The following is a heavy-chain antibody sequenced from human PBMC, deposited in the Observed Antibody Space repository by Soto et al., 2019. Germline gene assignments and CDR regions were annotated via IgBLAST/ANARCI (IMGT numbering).Heavy chain of an antibody. V-gene: IGHV3-15*01. J-gene: IGHJ6*03. CDR3: TTGLRYIVSSYYYYYYMDV. CDR1: GFTFNNAW. CDR2: IKSKADGETT. D-gene: IGHD3-16*02. Sequence: GGSLRLSCAASGFTFNNAWMYWVRQAPGKGLEWVGRIKSKADGETTDCGAPVKGRFTISRDDSQNTLYLQMHSLKTEDTAVYYCTTGLRYIVSSYYYYYYMDVWGKGTTVTVSS.